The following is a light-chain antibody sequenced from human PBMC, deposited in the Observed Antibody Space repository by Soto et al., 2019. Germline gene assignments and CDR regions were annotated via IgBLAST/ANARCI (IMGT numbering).Light chain of an antibody. CDR1: PSVSGSN. CDR2: GAS. Sequence: EIVLTQSPGTLSLSPWERATLSCRASPSVSGSNLAWYQQKPGQAPRLLIYGASTRATGIPARFSGSGSGTEFTLTINSRQAEDCAVYYCQQYYNWPRTFGQGTRLEIK. V-gene: IGKV3-15*01. J-gene: IGKJ5*01. CDR3: QQYYNWPRT.